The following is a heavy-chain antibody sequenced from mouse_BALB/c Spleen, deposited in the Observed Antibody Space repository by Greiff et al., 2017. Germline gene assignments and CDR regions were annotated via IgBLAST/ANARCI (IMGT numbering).Heavy chain of an antibody. CDR3: TRGAY. CDR2: INPSNGGT. J-gene: IGHJ3*01. CDR1: GFNIKDYY. V-gene: IGHV1S81*02. Sequence: QVQLQQSGAELVRSGASVKLSCTASGFNIKDYYMYWVKQRPGQGLEWIGEINPSNGGTNFNEKFKSKATLTVDKSSSTAYMQLSSLTSEDSAVYYCTRGAYWGQGTLVTVSA.